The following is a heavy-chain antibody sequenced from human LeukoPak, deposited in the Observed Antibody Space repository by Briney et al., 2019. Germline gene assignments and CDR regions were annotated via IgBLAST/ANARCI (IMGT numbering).Heavy chain of an antibody. J-gene: IGHJ4*02. D-gene: IGHD2-2*01. CDR2: INPNSGGT. CDR1: GYTFTGYY. V-gene: IGHV1-2*02. CDR3: ARVKKLMPEFEF. Sequence: ASVKVSCKASGYTFTGYYMHWVRQAPGQGLEWMGWINPNSGGTNYAQKFQGRVSMTRDTSITAYMDLTNLRSDDTAIFYCARVKKLMPEFEFWGQGTLVTVSS.